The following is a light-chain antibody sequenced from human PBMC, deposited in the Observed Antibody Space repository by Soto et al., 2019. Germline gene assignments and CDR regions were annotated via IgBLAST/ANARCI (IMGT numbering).Light chain of an antibody. CDR1: SSDVGGYNY. V-gene: IGLV2-8*01. CDR2: EVS. Sequence: QSVLTQPPSASGSPGQSVTISCTGTSSDVGGYNYVSWYQQHPGKAPKLMIYEVSKRPSGVPHRFSGSKSGNTASLTVSGLQAEDEADYYCSSYAGSILYVFGTGTKVTVL. J-gene: IGLJ1*01. CDR3: SSYAGSILYV.